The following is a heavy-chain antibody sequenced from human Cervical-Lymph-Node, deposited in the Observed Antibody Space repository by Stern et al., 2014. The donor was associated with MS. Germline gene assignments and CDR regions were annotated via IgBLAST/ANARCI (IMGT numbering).Heavy chain of an antibody. V-gene: IGHV4-59*03. CDR1: GGSTSSFY. D-gene: IGHD3-22*01. J-gene: IGHJ4*02. CDR2: TYYRGNS. Sequence: QVQVQESGPGLVRPSETLSLTCTVSGGSTSSFYWSWIRQAPGKGLEWTGYTYYRGNSNYNPSLRGRVTISADTSKSQFSLKLHSVTAADTAVYYCSSSGYNGVDDYFDYWGQGTLVTVSS. CDR3: SSSGYNGVDDYFDY.